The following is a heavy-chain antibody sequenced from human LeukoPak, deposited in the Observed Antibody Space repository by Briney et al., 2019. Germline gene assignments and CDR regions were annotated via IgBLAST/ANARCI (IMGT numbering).Heavy chain of an antibody. CDR2: VNGDGSVS. CDR1: GFTFSSYA. J-gene: IGHJ2*01. D-gene: IGHD1-14*01. V-gene: IGHV3-74*01. Sequence: GGSLRLSCAASGFTFSSYAMHWVRQAPGKGLEWVSRVNGDGSVSNYADFVEGRFTISRDNARDTVYLQMSSLRAGDTALYYCARANPADFDLWGRGTLVTVSS. CDR3: ARANPADFDL.